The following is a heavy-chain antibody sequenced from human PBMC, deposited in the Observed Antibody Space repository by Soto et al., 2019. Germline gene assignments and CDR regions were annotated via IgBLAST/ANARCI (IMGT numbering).Heavy chain of an antibody. D-gene: IGHD6-6*01. CDR2: INHSGST. CDR1: GGAFSGYY. Sequence: SETLSLTCAVYGGAFSGYYWSWSRQPPGKGLEGIGEINHSGSTNYNPSLKSRVTISVDTSKNQFSLKLSSVTAADTAVYYCARGLKYFSISQLVYYYYGMDVWGQGTTVTVSS. J-gene: IGHJ6*02. CDR3: ARGLKYFSISQLVYYYYGMDV. V-gene: IGHV4-34*01.